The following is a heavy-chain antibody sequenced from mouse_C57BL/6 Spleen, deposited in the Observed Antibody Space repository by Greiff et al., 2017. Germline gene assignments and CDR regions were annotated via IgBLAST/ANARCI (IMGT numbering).Heavy chain of an antibody. Sequence: VQLQQPGAELVRPGTSVKLSCKASGYTFTSYWMHWVKQRPGQGLEWIGVIDPSDSYTNYNQKFKGKATLTVDTSSSTAYMQLSSLTSEDSAVYHCAGTGTYFDYWGQGTTLTVSS. CDR1: GYTFTSYW. CDR3: AGTGTYFDY. V-gene: IGHV1-59*01. CDR2: IDPSDSYT. J-gene: IGHJ2*01. D-gene: IGHD4-1*01.